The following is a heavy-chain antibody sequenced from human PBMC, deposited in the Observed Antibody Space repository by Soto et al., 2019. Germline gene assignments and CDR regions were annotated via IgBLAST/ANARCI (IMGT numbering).Heavy chain of an antibody. CDR2: LSYTGST. CDR3: ARASYCGSGCYYYFDY. Sequence: SETLSLTCTVSGGPISSYYWSWIRQPPGKGLEWIGYLSYTGSTNYNASLQSRVTISADTSKNQFSLKLTSVTAADTAIYYCARASYCGSGCYYYFDYWGQGALVTVSS. D-gene: IGHD2-21*02. V-gene: IGHV4-59*01. J-gene: IGHJ4*02. CDR1: GGPISSYY.